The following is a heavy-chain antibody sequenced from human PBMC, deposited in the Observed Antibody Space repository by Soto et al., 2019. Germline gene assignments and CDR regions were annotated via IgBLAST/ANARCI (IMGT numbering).Heavy chain of an antibody. V-gene: IGHV3-23*01. D-gene: IGHD1-26*01. CDR1: GFAFSSYA. CDR3: ATDGRRWDLPADY. J-gene: IGHJ4*02. Sequence: EVQLLESGGGLVQPGGSLRLSCAASGFAFSSYAMSWVRQAPGKGLEWVSAISGGGGSTYYADSVKGRFTISRDNSKNTLYLQMNSLRAEDTAVYYCATDGRRWDLPADYWGQGALVTVSS. CDR2: ISGGGGST.